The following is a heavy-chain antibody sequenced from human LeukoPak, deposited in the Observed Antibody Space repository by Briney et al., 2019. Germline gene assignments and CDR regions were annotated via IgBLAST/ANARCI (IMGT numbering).Heavy chain of an antibody. V-gene: IGHV4-39*01. CDR3: ARHSIVRIFGVVTYNWFDP. J-gene: IGHJ5*02. CDR2: IYYSGST. Sequence: SETLSLTCTVPGGSISSSSYYWGWIRQPPGKGLEWIGSIYYSGSTYYNPSLKSRVTISVDTSKNQFSLKLSSVTAADTAVYYCARHSIVRIFGVVTYNWFDPWGQGTLVTVSS. CDR1: GGSISSSSYY. D-gene: IGHD3-3*01.